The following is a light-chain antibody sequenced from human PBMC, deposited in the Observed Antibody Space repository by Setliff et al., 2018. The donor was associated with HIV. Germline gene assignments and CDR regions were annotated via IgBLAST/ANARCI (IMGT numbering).Light chain of an antibody. J-gene: IGLJ1*01. CDR1: SGDIGRYNY. CDR2: DVN. V-gene: IGLV2-14*03. Sequence: QSALTQPASVSGSPGRSITISCTGTSGDIGRYNYVSWYQQHPGKAPKLMIYDVNNRPSGVSNRFSGSKSGNTASLTISGLQAEDEADYYCSSYTRTTTLVFGTGTKVTVL. CDR3: SSYTRTTTLV.